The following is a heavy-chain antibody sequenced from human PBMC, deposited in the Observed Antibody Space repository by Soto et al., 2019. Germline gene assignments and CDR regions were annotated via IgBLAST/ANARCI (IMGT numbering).Heavy chain of an antibody. D-gene: IGHD2-21*02. CDR3: ARVGGDGGFDY. CDR2: ISSSSSYI. J-gene: IGHJ4*02. CDR1: GFTFSSHN. Sequence: EVQLVESGGGLVKPGGSRRLSCAASGFTFSSHNMNWVGQAPGGGLEWVSSISSSSSYIYYADSVKGRFTISRDNAKNSLYLQMNSLRAEDRAVYYCARVGGDGGFDYWGQGTLVTVSS. V-gene: IGHV3-21*01.